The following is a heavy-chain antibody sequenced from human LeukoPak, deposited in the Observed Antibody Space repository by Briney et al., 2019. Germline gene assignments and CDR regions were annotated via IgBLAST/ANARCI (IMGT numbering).Heavy chain of an antibody. Sequence: PSETLSLTCAVYGGSFSGYYWRWLRQPPGKGLEWIGEINHSGSTNYNPSLKSRVTISVDTSKNQFSLKLSSVTAADTAVYYCARHTRNGAFDIWGQGTMVTVSS. CDR3: ARHTRNGAFDI. CDR1: GGSFSGYY. J-gene: IGHJ3*02. V-gene: IGHV4-34*01. CDR2: INHSGST. D-gene: IGHD2-2*01.